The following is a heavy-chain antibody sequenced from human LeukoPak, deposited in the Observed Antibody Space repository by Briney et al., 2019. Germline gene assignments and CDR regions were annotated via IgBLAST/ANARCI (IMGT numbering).Heavy chain of an antibody. V-gene: IGHV1-69*05. CDR2: IIPIFGTA. CDR3: AREDSMIVVAGFDY. Sequence: ASVKVSCKASGGTFSSYAISWVRQVPGQGLEWMGGIIPIFGTANYAQKFQGRVTITTDESTSTAYMELSSLRSEDTAVYYCAREDSMIVVAGFDYWGQGTLVTVSS. CDR1: GGTFSSYA. D-gene: IGHD3-22*01. J-gene: IGHJ4*02.